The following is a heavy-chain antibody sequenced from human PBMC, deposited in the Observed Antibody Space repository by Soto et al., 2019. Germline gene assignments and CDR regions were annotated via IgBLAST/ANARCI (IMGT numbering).Heavy chain of an antibody. CDR1: GFSLSTSGVS. D-gene: IGHD3-10*01. V-gene: IGHV2-5*02. CDR3: AHRHGSSGSYYFDY. Sequence: QITLKESGPTLVKPTQTLTLTCTFSGFSLSTSGVSVAWIRQPPGKALEWLALISWDGNKRYSPSLESRLTITKDTSKTQVVLTMTYMDPVDTATYYCAHRHGSSGSYYFDYWGPGTLVTVSS. CDR2: ISWDGNK. J-gene: IGHJ4*02.